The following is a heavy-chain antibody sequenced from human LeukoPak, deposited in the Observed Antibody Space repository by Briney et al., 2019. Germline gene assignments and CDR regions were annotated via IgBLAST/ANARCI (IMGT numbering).Heavy chain of an antibody. CDR3: AREKLSFFDSSGYFDY. CDR2: ISSSGSAI. J-gene: IGHJ4*02. CDR1: GFTFSSYE. Sequence: QSGGSLRLSCAASGFTFSSYEMNWVRQAPGKGLEWVSFISSSGSAIHYADSVRGRFTISRDNAKNSLYLQMSRLRAEDTAVYYCAREKLSFFDSSGYFDYWGQGTPVTVSS. D-gene: IGHD3-22*01. V-gene: IGHV3-48*03.